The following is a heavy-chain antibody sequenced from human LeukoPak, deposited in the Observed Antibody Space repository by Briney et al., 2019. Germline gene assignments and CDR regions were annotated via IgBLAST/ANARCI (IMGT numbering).Heavy chain of an antibody. V-gene: IGHV4-34*01. J-gene: IGHJ4*02. CDR1: DGSFSGYY. D-gene: IGHD3-22*01. CDR2: INHSGST. CDR3: VTYYFDSSGPKKNY. Sequence: KTSETLSLTCAVYDGSFSGYYWSWIRQPPGKGLEWIGEINHSGSTNYNPSLKSRVTISVDTSKKQFSLKLSSVTAADTAVYYCVTYYFDSSGPKKNYWGQGTLVTVSS.